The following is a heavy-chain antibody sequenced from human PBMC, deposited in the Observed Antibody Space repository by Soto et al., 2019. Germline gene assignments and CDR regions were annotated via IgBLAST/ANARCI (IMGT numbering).Heavy chain of an antibody. CDR1: GFTFSDYY. CDR2: ISGSGGST. J-gene: IGHJ4*02. V-gene: IGHV3-23*01. CDR3: AISYFYDSSGYYLGDYYFDY. D-gene: IGHD3-22*01. Sequence: HPGGSLRLSCAASGFTFSDYYMSWVRQAPGKGLEWVSAISGSGGSTYYADSVKGRFTISRDNSKNTLYLQMNGLRAEDTAVYYCAISYFYDSSGYYLGDYYFDYWGQGTLVTVSS.